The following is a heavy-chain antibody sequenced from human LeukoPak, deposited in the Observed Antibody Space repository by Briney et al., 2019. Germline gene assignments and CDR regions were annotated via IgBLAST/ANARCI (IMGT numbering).Heavy chain of an antibody. D-gene: IGHD3-22*01. V-gene: IGHV1-46*02. CDR1: GYTFNSYS. J-gene: IGHJ4*02. CDR3: ARDSPDSSGYFTYFDY. Sequence: ASVKVSCKASGYTFNSYSMHWVRQAPGQGLEWMGIINPSGGSTSYAQKFQGRVTMTRDMSTSTVYMELSSLRSEDTAVYYCARDSPDSSGYFTYFDYWGQGTLVTVSS. CDR2: INPSGGST.